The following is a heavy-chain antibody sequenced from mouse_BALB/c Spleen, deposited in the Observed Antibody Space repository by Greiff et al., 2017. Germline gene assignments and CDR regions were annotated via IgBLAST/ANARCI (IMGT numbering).Heavy chain of an antibody. CDR3: ARLGYYGSSKGAMDY. V-gene: IGHV5-9-3*01. D-gene: IGHD1-1*01. Sequence: EVQLQESGGGLVKPGGSLKLSCAASGFTFSSYAMSWVRQTPEKRLEWVATISSGGSYTYYPDSVKGRFTISRDNAKNTLYLQMSSLRSEDTAMYYCARLGYYGSSKGAMDYWGQGTSVTVSS. J-gene: IGHJ4*01. CDR1: GFTFSSYA. CDR2: ISSGGSYT.